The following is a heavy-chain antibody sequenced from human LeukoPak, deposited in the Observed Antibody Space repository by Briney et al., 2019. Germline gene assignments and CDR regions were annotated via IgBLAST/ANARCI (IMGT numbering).Heavy chain of an antibody. CDR1: GFIFGGYA. V-gene: IGHV3-30-3*01. CDR3: ARGFNDFWSGSQLEY. CDR2: ISYDGGKT. Sequence: GGSLRLSCAASGFIFGGYAMHWVRQAPGKGLQWLAVISYDGGKTYYADSVEGRFTISRDNSKSAVYLEINSLRSEDTAIYYCARGFNDFWSGSQLEYWGQGTLVTVSS. J-gene: IGHJ4*02. D-gene: IGHD3-3*01.